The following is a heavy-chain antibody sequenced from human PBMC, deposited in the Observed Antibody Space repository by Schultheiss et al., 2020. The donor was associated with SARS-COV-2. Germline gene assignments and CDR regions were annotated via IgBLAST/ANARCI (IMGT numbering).Heavy chain of an antibody. D-gene: IGHD4-23*01. CDR1: GGSFSGYY. CDR2: INHSGST. J-gene: IGHJ3*02. CDR3: ARTTASTVAMPI. V-gene: IGHV4-34*01. Sequence: SETLSLTCAVYGGSFSGYYWSWIRQPPWKGLEWIGEINHSGSTNYNPSLKSRVTISVDTSKNQFSLKLSSVTAADTAVYYCARTTASTVAMPIWGQGTMVTVSS.